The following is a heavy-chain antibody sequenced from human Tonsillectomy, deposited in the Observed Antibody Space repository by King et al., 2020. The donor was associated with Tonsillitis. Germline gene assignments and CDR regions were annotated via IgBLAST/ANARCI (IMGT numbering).Heavy chain of an antibody. Sequence: VQLVESGGGVVQPGGSLRLSCAASGFTFSSSGMHWVRQAPGKGLEWVAFILYDGNNKWYADSVKGRFTISRDNSKNTLYLQMNSLRADDTAVYYCAKGFGFGGVIVSWVDVWGQGTTVTVSS. V-gene: IGHV3-30*02. J-gene: IGHJ6*02. CDR1: GFTFSSSG. CDR3: AKGFGFGGVIVSWVDV. D-gene: IGHD3-16*02. CDR2: ILYDGNNK.